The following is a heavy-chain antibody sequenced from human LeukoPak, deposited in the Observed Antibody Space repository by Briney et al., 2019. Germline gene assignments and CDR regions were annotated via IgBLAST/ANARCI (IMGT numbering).Heavy chain of an antibody. V-gene: IGHV1-8*01. J-gene: IGHJ6*02. CDR2: MNPNSGNT. CDR1: GYTFTSYD. D-gene: IGHD5-18*01. CDR3: ARVLRRGYSSYYYYYGMDV. Sequence: ASVKVSCKASGYTFTSYDINWVRQATGQGLEWMGWMNPNSGNTGYAQKFQGRVTMTRNTSISTAYMELSSLRSEDTAVYYCARVLRRGYSSYYYYYGMDVWGQGTTVTVSS.